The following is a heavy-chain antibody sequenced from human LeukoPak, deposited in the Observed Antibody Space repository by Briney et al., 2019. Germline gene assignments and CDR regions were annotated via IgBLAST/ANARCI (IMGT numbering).Heavy chain of an antibody. J-gene: IGHJ4*02. Sequence: GGSLRLSCAASGFTFSSYAMSWVRQAPGKGLEWVSAISGSGGSTYYADSVKGRFTISRDNSKNTLYLQMNSLRAEDTAVYYCAEDPTYYYDSSGYYDYWGQGTLVTVSS. D-gene: IGHD3-22*01. CDR2: ISGSGGST. CDR1: GFTFSSYA. CDR3: AEDPTYYYDSSGYYDY. V-gene: IGHV3-23*01.